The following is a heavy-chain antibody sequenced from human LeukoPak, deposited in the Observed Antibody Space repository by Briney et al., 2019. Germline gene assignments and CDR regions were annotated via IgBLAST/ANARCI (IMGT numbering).Heavy chain of an antibody. Sequence: SETLSLTCTVSGGSISSYHWSWIRQPAGKGLEWIGRIYSSGSTNYNPSLKSRVTMSVDTSKNQFSLKLSSVTAADTAVYYCARGAASSALDIWGQGTMVTVSS. V-gene: IGHV4-4*07. CDR1: GGSISSYH. CDR2: IYSSGST. CDR3: ARGAASSALDI. J-gene: IGHJ3*02. D-gene: IGHD3-16*01.